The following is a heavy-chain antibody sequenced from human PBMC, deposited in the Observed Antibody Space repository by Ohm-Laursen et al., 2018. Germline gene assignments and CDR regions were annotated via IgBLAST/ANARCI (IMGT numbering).Heavy chain of an antibody. V-gene: IGHV4-34*01. D-gene: IGHD6-13*01. Sequence: TLSLTCAVYGASFSGYYWSWIRQPPGKGLEWIGEINHSGSTDYNPSLKSRVTISVDTSKKQFSLKLSSVTAADTAVYYCAKDQGSSSWYQGYWGRGTLVTVSS. CDR2: INHSGST. CDR1: GASFSGYY. CDR3: AKDQGSSSWYQGY. J-gene: IGHJ4*02.